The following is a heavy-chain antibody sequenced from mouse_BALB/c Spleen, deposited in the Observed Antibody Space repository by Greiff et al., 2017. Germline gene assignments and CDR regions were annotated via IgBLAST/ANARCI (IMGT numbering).Heavy chain of an antibody. J-gene: IGHJ4*01. D-gene: IGHD2-1*01. CDR2: IYPGSGNT. Sequence: VQLQQSGAELVRPGTSVKISCKASGYAFTNYWLGWVKQRPGHGLEWIGDIYPGSGNTYYNEKFKGKATLTADKSSSTAYMQLSSLTSEDSAVYFCARSGNSLYAMDYWGQGTSVTVSS. CDR1: GYAFTNYW. CDR3: ARSGNSLYAMDY. V-gene: IGHV1-63*01.